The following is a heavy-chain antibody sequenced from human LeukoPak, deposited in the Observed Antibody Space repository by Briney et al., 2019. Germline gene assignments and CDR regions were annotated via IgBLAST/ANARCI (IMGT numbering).Heavy chain of an antibody. CDR1: GYTLTDYN. CDR2: INPKSGGT. Sequence: ASVKVSCKASGYTLTDYNLHWVRQAPGEGVEWMGWINPKSGGTKFAQKHQGGVTMTADTSIDTAYLELSNLKSDDTAIYYCARSSSGWTLYFDCWGQGTLVTVSS. CDR3: ARSSSGWTLYFDC. D-gene: IGHD6-19*01. V-gene: IGHV1-2*02. J-gene: IGHJ4*02.